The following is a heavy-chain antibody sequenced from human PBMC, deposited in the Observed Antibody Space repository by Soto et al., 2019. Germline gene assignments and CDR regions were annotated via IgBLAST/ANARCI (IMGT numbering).Heavy chain of an antibody. CDR2: IYYTGST. D-gene: IGHD3-10*01. V-gene: IGHV4-30-4*01. CDR3: ARVRTYYYGSGSMGGWFDP. Sequence: SETLSLTCTVSDGSISSGDYFWSWIRQPPGKGPEWIGYIYYTGSTYHNPSLKSRLTISKDTSKNQFSLRLSSVTAADTAVYYCARVRTYYYGSGSMGGWFDPWGQGTLVTVSS. CDR1: DGSISSGDYF. J-gene: IGHJ5*02.